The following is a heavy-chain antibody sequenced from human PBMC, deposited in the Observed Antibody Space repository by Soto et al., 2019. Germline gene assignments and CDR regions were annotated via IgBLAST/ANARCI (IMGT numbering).Heavy chain of an antibody. D-gene: IGHD5-12*01. J-gene: IGHJ1*01. Sequence: VQLLESGGGLVQPGGSLRLSCATSGFSFSDYAMIWVRQAPGKGLEWVSGLYGSGGGIHYADSVKGRFTISRANYAKSIYLQMNSLRVEDTAIYYCAKDAVSRDGVWLAHDWGQGTVVTVSS. CDR3: AKDAVSRDGVWLAHD. V-gene: IGHV3-23*01. CDR1: GFSFSDYA. CDR2: LYGSGGGI.